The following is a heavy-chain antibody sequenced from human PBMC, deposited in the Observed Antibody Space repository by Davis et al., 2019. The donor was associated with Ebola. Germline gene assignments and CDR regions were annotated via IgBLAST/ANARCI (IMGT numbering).Heavy chain of an antibody. CDR3: ARGRVRRFDY. Sequence: SETLSLTCAVCGGSFSGYYWSWIRQPPGKGLEWIGEINHSGSTNYNPSLKSRVTTSVDTSKNQFSLKLSSVTAADTAVYYCARGRVRRFDYWGQGTLVTVSS. CDR1: GGSFSGYY. V-gene: IGHV4-34*01. CDR2: INHSGST. J-gene: IGHJ4*02.